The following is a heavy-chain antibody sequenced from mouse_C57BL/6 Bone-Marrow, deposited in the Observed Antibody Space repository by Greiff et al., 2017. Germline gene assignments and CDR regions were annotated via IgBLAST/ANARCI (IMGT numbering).Heavy chain of an antibody. J-gene: IGHJ2*01. Sequence: QVQLQQPGAELVKPGASVKLSCKASGYTFTSYWMQWVKQRPGQGLEWIGEIDPSDSYTNYNQKFKGKATLTVDTSSSTAYMQLSSLTSEDAAVYYCARGEAQATFDYWGQGTTLTVSS. CDR3: ARGEAQATFDY. D-gene: IGHD3-2*02. CDR2: IDPSDSYT. CDR1: GYTFTSYW. V-gene: IGHV1-50*01.